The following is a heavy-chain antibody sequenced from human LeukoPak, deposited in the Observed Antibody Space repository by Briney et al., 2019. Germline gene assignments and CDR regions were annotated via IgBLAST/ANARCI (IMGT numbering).Heavy chain of an antibody. CDR1: GFTFSDYN. J-gene: IGHJ4*02. CDR2: INSNGSTT. CDR3: ARAAVRGKYYFDH. Sequence: GGSLRLSCAASGFTFSDYNINWIRQAPGKGLQYVSYINSNGSTTYYADSVRGRFTISRDNSKNSLYLQMNSLRAEDTAVYYCARAAVRGKYYFDHWGQGKRVTVSS. V-gene: IGHV3-48*01. D-gene: IGHD4-17*01.